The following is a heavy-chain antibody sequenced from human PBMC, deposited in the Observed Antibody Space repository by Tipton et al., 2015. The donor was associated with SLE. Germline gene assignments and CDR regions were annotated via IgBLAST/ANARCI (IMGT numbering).Heavy chain of an antibody. CDR2: IYGDDSDT. Sequence: VQLVQSGAEAKKPGESLKISCKGLAYNFNNYWIAWVRQKSGKGLEWMGSIYGDDSDTRYSPSFEGQVTISADKSITTAYLQWRSLKASDTATYYCARTLGYRDAYDMWGPGTRITVSS. J-gene: IGHJ3*02. CDR3: ARTLGYRDAYDM. CDR1: AYNFNNYW. V-gene: IGHV5-51*01. D-gene: IGHD6-13*01.